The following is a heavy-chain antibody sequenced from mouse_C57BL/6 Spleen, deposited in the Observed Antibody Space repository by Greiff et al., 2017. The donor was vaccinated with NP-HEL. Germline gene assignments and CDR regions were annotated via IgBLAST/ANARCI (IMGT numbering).Heavy chain of an antibody. CDR1: GFTFSDYY. Sequence: EVKVVESGGGLVQPGGSLKLSCAASGFTFSDYYMYWVRQTPEKRLEWVAYISNGGGSTYYPDTVKGRFTISRDNAKNTLYLQMSHLKSEDTAMYYCARHGDPHWYFDVWGTGTTVTVSS. CDR3: ARHGDPHWYFDV. J-gene: IGHJ1*03. V-gene: IGHV5-12*01. CDR2: ISNGGGST.